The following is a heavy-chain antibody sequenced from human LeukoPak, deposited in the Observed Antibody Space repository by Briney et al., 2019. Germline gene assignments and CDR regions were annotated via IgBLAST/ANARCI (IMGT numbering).Heavy chain of an antibody. Sequence: SETLSLTCTVSGGSISSGKYYWSWIRQPAGKELEWIGRIYTGGTTSYNPSLKSRVTISVDTSKNQFSLRLTSVTAADTAVYYCARSSCSSTSCYGFDYWGQGTLVTVSS. V-gene: IGHV4-61*02. CDR1: GGSISSGKYY. J-gene: IGHJ4*02. D-gene: IGHD2-2*01. CDR2: IYTGGTT. CDR3: ARSSCSSTSCYGFDY.